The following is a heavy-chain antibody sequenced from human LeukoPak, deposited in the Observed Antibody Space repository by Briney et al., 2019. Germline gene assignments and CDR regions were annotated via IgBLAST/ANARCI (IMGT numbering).Heavy chain of an antibody. CDR2: INHSGST. CDR1: DYSINSGYY. D-gene: IGHD3-10*01. Sequence: SETLSLTCTVSDYSINSGYYWSWIRQPPGKGLEWIREINHSGSTNYNPSLKSRVTISVDTSKNQFSLKLSSVTAADTAVYYCARFSWFGELPGLDYWGQGTLVTVSS. CDR3: ARFSWFGELPGLDY. J-gene: IGHJ4*02. V-gene: IGHV4-34*01.